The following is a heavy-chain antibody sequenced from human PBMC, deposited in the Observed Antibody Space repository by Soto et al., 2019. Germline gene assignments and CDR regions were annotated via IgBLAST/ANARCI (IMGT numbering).Heavy chain of an antibody. CDR1: GFTFSSYG. CDR2: ISYDGSNK. D-gene: IGHD6-19*01. Sequence: PGGSLRLSCAASGFTFSSYGMHWVRQAPGKGLEWVAVISYDGSNKYYADSVKGRFTISRDNSKNTLYLQMNSLRAEDTAVYYCAKNRGSSGWYGRGAFDYWGQGTLVTVSS. CDR3: AKNRGSSGWYGRGAFDY. J-gene: IGHJ4*02. V-gene: IGHV3-30*18.